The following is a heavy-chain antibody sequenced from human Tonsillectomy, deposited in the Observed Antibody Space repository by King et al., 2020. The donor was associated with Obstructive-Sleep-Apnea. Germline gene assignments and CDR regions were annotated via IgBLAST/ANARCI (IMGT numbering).Heavy chain of an antibody. CDR1: GFTFSSYS. J-gene: IGHJ4*02. D-gene: IGHD5-18*01. CDR3: ALIRGYSYGYYFDY. V-gene: IGHV3-48*04. Sequence: VQLVESGGGLVQPGGSLRLSCAASGFTFSSYSMNWVRQAPGKGLEWVSYISSSSSTIYYAYSLKGRFTISRDNAKNSLYLQMNSLRAEDTAVYYCALIRGYSYGYYFDYWGQGTLVTVSS. CDR2: ISSSSSTI.